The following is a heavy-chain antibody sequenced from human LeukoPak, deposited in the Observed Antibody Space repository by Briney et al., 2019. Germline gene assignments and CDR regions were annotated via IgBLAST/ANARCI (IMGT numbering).Heavy chain of an antibody. D-gene: IGHD3-10*01. J-gene: IGHJ3*02. CDR3: ARDRDYYGSWDAFDI. V-gene: IGHV3-7*05. CDR2: IKQDGSEK. Sequence: PGGSLRLSCAASGFTFSSYWMSWVRQAPGKGLEWVANIKQDGSEKYYVDSVKGRFTSSRDNAKNSLYLQMNSLRAEDTAVYYCARDRDYYGSWDAFDIWGQGTMVTVSS. CDR1: GFTFSSYW.